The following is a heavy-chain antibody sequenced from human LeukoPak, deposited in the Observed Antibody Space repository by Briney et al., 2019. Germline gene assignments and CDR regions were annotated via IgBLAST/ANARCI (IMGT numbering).Heavy chain of an antibody. CDR1: GGSISSSSYY. D-gene: IGHD3-9*01. CDR2: IYYSGST. CDR3: ARGAYDILTGYYYPSPSPPFDY. V-gene: IGHV4-39*07. Sequence: PSETLSPTCTVSGGSISSSSYYWGWIRQPPGKGLEWIGSIYYSGSTYYNPSLKSRVTISVDTSKNQFSLKLSSVTAADTAVYYCARGAYDILTGYYYPSPSPPFDYWGQGTLVTVSS. J-gene: IGHJ4*02.